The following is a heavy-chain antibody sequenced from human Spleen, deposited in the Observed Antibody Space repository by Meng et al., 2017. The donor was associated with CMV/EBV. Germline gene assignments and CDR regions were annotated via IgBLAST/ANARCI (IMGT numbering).Heavy chain of an antibody. CDR3: AGKDYRGQPPETGWFDP. J-gene: IGHJ5*02. D-gene: IGHD4-11*01. V-gene: IGHV1-69*10. CDR2: IIPILGIA. Sequence: TCSSYAISWVRQAPGQGLEWMGGIIPILGIANYAQKFQGRVTITADKSTSTAYMELSSLRSEDTAVYYCAGKDYRGQPPETGWFDPWGQGTLVTVSS. CDR1: TCSSYA.